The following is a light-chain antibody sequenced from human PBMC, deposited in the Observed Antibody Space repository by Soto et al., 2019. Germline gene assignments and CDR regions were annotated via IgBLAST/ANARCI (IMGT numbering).Light chain of an antibody. Sequence: QSALTHPPSASGSPGQSVTISCTGTSSDVGVYKYVSWFQHHPGKAPKLIIYEVTKRPSGVPDRFSGSKSGNTASLTVSGLQAEDEADYYCSSYAGTKNVFGGGTKLTVL. CDR2: EVT. V-gene: IGLV2-8*01. J-gene: IGLJ2*01. CDR3: SSYAGTKNV. CDR1: SSDVGVYKY.